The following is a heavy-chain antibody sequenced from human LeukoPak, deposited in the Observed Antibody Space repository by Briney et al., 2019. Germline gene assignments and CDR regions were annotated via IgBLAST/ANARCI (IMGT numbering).Heavy chain of an antibody. V-gene: IGHV1-2*02. J-gene: IGHJ4*02. CDR1: GYTFTGYY. CDR2: INPNSGGT. CDR3: ARDRLDILTGYYVYYFDY. Sequence: ASVKVSCKASGYTFTGYYMHWVRQAPGQGLEWMGWINPNSGGTNYAQKFQGRVTMTRDTSISTAYMELSRLRSDDTAVYYCARDRLDILTGYYVYYFDYWGQGTLVTVSS. D-gene: IGHD3-9*01.